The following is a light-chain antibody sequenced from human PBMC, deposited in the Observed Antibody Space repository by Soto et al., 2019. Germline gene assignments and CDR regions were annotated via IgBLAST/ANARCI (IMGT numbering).Light chain of an antibody. V-gene: IGKV3D-7*01. J-gene: IGKJ1*01. CDR1: KSVSSSY. Sequence: EIVMTQSPATLSLSPGERATLSCRASKSVSSSYLSWYQQSPGQAPRLLIYGASIRATGIPARFSGSGSGTAFTLTISSLQPEDFAVYYCQQDYNLPWTFGQGTKVDIK. CDR2: GAS. CDR3: QQDYNLPWT.